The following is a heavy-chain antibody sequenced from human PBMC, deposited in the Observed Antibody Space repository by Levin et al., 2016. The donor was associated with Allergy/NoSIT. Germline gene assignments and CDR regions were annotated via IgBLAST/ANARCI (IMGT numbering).Heavy chain of an antibody. CDR3: ARDPALSGYSYGYFDV. J-gene: IGHJ4*02. CDR1: GFIFRSYA. CDR2: LAFDGSNK. V-gene: IGHV3-30*03. Sequence: GGSLRLSCAASGFIFRSYAMQWIRQVPGKGLEWVAVLAFDGSNKYYRDSVEGRFIISRDNSKNILYLEMDNLRPEDTALYYCARDPALSGYSYGYFDVWGQGVWVTVSS. D-gene: IGHD5-12*01.